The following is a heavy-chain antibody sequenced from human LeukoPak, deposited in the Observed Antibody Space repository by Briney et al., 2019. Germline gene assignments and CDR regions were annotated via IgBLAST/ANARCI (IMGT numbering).Heavy chain of an antibody. J-gene: IGHJ4*02. Sequence: ASVKVSCKASGYTFANYAITWVRQAPGQGLEWMGWISVDNGDTNDAQMLQGRVTMTTDTSTNTAYMELRGLRSDDTAVYYCARANCAGDCYSKHWGQGTLVTVSS. CDR1: GYTFANYA. V-gene: IGHV1-18*01. D-gene: IGHD2-21*02. CDR3: ARANCAGDCYSKH. CDR2: ISVDNGDT.